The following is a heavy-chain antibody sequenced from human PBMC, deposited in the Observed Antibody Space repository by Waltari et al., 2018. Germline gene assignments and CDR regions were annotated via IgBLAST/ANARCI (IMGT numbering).Heavy chain of an antibody. CDR3: VRFYYYYGMDV. Sequence: QVQLQQWGAGLLKPSESLSLTCAVYGGSFSGYYWRRIRQPPGKGLEWIGEINHSGSTNYNPSLKSRVTISVDTSKNQFSLKLSSVTAADTAVYYCVRFYYYYGMDVWGQGTTVTVSS. J-gene: IGHJ6*02. CDR2: INHSGST. CDR1: GGSFSGYY. V-gene: IGHV4-34*01.